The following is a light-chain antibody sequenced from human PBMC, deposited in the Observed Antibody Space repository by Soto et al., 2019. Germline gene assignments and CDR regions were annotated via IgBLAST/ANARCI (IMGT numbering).Light chain of an antibody. CDR3: CSKTSTITYV. CDR1: SSDIGGYNY. Sequence: ALTQPASVSGSPGQSITISCTGTSSDIGGYNYVSWYQQHPGEAPKLVIYEVTNRPSGVSNRFSGSKSGNTAYLTISGLQGDDEADYYCCSKTSTITYVFGSGTKVTVL. V-gene: IGLV2-14*01. J-gene: IGLJ1*01. CDR2: EVT.